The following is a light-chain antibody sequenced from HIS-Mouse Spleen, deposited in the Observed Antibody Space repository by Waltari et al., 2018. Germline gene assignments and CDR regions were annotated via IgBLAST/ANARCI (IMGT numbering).Light chain of an antibody. CDR3: SSYTSSSTV. CDR1: SSDVGSYNR. J-gene: IGLJ1*01. V-gene: IGLV2-18*02. Sequence: QSALTQPPSVSGSPGQSVTIPCTGTSSDVGSYNRFSWYQQPPGTAPKLMIYEVSNRPSGVPDRFSGSKSGNTASLTISGLQAEDEADYYCSSYTSSSTVFGTGTKVTVL. CDR2: EVS.